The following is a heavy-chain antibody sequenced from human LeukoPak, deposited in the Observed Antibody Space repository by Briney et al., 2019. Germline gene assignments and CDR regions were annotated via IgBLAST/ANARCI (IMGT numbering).Heavy chain of an antibody. CDR3: VRDLIPEEGGY. V-gene: IGHV1-3*01. J-gene: IGHJ4*02. CDR2: FNGGNGYT. Sequence: ASVKVSCKASGYTFTSYAVHWVRQAPGQKLEWLGWFNGGNGYTKYSQNFQGRVTITRDTSASTAYMELSSLRSEDTAVYYCVRDLIPEEGGYWGQGTLVTVSS. D-gene: IGHD2-15*01. CDR1: GYTFTSYA.